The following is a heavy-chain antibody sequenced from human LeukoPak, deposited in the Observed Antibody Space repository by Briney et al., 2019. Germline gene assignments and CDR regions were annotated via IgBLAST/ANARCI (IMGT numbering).Heavy chain of an antibody. CDR1: GGSISSSDYY. V-gene: IGHV4-39*01. D-gene: IGHD3-22*01. Sequence: SETLSLTCTVSGGSISSSDYYWGWIRQPPGKGLEWIGSVYYSGSTFYNPSLKSRVTISGDTSKNHFSLKLSSVTAADTAVYYCARQGVSSGFYPLLPDYWGQGTLVTVSS. CDR2: VYYSGST. J-gene: IGHJ4*02. CDR3: ARQGVSSGFYPLLPDY.